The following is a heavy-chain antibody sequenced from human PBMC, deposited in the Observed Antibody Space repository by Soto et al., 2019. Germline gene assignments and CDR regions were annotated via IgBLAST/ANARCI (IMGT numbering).Heavy chain of an antibody. J-gene: IGHJ4*02. D-gene: IGHD3-3*01. Sequence: ASVKVSCKASGYTFTTYDINWVRQAPGQGLEWVGWMNPNSGNTGYAQKFQGRVTMTRNTSITTAYMELSSLTSDDMAMYYCARAWGGSSFGVALYYFDYWGQGALVTVSS. V-gene: IGHV1-8*01. CDR1: GYTFTTYD. CDR3: ARAWGGSSFGVALYYFDY. CDR2: MNPNSGNT.